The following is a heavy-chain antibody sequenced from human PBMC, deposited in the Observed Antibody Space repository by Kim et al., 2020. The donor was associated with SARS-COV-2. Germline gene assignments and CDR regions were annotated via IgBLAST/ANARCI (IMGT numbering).Heavy chain of an antibody. D-gene: IGHD1-26*01. Sequence: GGSLRLSCAASGFTFDDYTMHWVRQAPGKGLEWVSLISWDGGSTYYADSVKGRFTISRDNSKNSLYLQMNSLRTEDTALYYCAKGEKRDGFTIGALLLWGQRTLVTVSS. J-gene: IGHJ4*02. V-gene: IGHV3-43*01. CDR3: AKGEKRDGFTIGALLL. CDR2: ISWDGGST. CDR1: GFTFDDYT.